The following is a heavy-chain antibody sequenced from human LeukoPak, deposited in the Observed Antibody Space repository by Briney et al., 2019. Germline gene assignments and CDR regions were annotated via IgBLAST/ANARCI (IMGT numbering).Heavy chain of an antibody. CDR3: ARDEAGSSSGWPNWFDP. D-gene: IGHD6-25*01. J-gene: IGHJ5*02. V-gene: IGHV3-21*01. CDR1: GFTFSSYS. CDR2: ISSSSSYI. Sequence: GGSLRLSCAASGFTFSSYSMNWVRQAPGKGLEWVSSISSSSSYIYYADSVKGRFTISRDNAKNSLYLQMNSLRVEDTAVYYCARDEAGSSSGWPNWFDPWGQGTLVTVSS.